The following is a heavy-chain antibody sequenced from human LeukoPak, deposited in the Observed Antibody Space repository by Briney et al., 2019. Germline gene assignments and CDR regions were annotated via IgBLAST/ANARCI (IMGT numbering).Heavy chain of an antibody. J-gene: IGHJ4*02. Sequence: QPGGSLRLSCAASGFTYSNYWMSWVRQAPGKGLEWVASIKQDGSEKYYVDSVKGRFTISRDNAKNSLYLQMNSLRAEDTAVYYCVRDRRYRSSWYPYWGQGTLVTVSS. V-gene: IGHV3-7*01. CDR2: IKQDGSEK. D-gene: IGHD6-13*01. CDR3: VRDRRYRSSWYPY. CDR1: GFTYSNYW.